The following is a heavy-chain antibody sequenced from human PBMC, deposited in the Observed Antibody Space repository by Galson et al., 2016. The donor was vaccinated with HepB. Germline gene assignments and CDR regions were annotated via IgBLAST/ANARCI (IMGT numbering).Heavy chain of an antibody. Sequence: SLRLSCAASGFTFNNNAMSWVRQAPGKGLEWVSGISGNGDNTYYADSVKGRFTISRDNSRNTLYLQMNSLRVDDTAGYFCPRDPAMVAWGQGALVTVSS. V-gene: IGHV3-23*01. D-gene: IGHD5-18*01. CDR1: GFTFNNNA. CDR2: ISGNGDNT. J-gene: IGHJ5*02. CDR3: PRDPAMVA.